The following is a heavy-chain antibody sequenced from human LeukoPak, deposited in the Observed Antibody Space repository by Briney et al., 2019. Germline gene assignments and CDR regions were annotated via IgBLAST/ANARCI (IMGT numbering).Heavy chain of an antibody. CDR1: GYTFTSYY. CDR2: INPSGGST. CDR3: ARGRLGYCTNGVCYPNYYYYMDV. D-gene: IGHD2-8*01. Sequence: ASVKLSCKASGYTFTSYYMHWVRQAPGRGLEWMGIINPSGGSTSYAQKFQGRVTMTRDMSTSTVYMELSSLRSEDTAVYYCARGRLGYCTNGVCYPNYYYYMDVWGKGTTVTVSS. V-gene: IGHV1-46*01. J-gene: IGHJ6*03.